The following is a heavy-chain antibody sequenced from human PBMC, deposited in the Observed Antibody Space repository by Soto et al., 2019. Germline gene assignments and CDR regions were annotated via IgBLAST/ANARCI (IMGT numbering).Heavy chain of an antibody. V-gene: IGHV3-23*01. D-gene: IGHD1-7*01. Sequence: WGSLRLSCAASGFTFSNYAMNWVRQPPGKGLEWVSAISGSGGSTYYADTVKGRFTISRDNSKNTLYLQMKSLRADDTALYYCAKDPTGTTRNFAYWGQGTLVTVSS. CDR2: ISGSGGST. CDR3: AKDPTGTTRNFAY. J-gene: IGHJ4*02. CDR1: GFTFSNYA.